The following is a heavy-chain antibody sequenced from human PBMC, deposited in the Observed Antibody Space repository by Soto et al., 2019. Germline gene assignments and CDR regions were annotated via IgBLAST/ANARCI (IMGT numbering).Heavy chain of an antibody. CDR2: ISGSGGST. D-gene: IGHD3-10*01. J-gene: IGHJ4*02. V-gene: IGHV3-23*01. CDR1: GFTFSSYA. CDR3: AKVDYYYGSGSYYDY. Sequence: LSLTCAASGFTFSSYAMSWVRQAPGKGLEWVSAISGSGGSTYYADSVKGRFTISRDNSKNTLYLQMNSLRAEDTAVYYCAKVDYYYGSGSYYDYWGQGTLVTVSS.